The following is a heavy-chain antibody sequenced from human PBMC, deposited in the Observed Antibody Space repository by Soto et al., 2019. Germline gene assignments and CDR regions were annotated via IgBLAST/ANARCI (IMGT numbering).Heavy chain of an antibody. CDR1: GFTFSSYG. D-gene: IGHD5-12*01. CDR3: AIVATPGPFDY. Sequence: QVQLVESGGGVVQPGRSLRLSCAASGFTFSSYGMHWVRQAPGKGLEWVAVIWYDGSNKYYADSVKGRFTISRDNSKNTLYLQMNSLGAEDTAVYSCAIVATPGPFDYWGQGTLVTVSS. J-gene: IGHJ4*02. CDR2: IWYDGSNK. V-gene: IGHV3-33*01.